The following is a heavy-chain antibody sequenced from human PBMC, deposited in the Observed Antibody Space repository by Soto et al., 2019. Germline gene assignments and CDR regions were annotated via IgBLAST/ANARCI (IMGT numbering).Heavy chain of an antibody. CDR2: IHYNGNT. CDR3: AREGNLGRWLQPLDF. CDR1: GDSISAYS. D-gene: IGHD5-12*01. Sequence: SETLSLTCTVSGDSISAYSWDLVRPPPGKGLEWIGNIHYNGNTKYNPSLKSRVSMSVDTSKNQFSLRLISVTAADTAKYFCAREGNLGRWLQPLDFWGQGTLVTV. J-gene: IGHJ4*02. V-gene: IGHV4-59*01.